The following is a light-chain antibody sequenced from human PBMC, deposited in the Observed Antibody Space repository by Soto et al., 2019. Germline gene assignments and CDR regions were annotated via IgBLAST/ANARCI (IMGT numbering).Light chain of an antibody. CDR2: AAS. CDR3: QQYNVYPLT. V-gene: IGKV1-9*01. J-gene: IGKJ1*01. CDR1: QGISSY. Sequence: IQLTQSPSSLSASVGDRVTITCRASQGISSYLAWYQQKPGKAPKLLIYAASTLQSGVPSRFSGSGSGTEFTLTIGSLQPDDFATYYCQQYNVYPLTFGQGTNVDI.